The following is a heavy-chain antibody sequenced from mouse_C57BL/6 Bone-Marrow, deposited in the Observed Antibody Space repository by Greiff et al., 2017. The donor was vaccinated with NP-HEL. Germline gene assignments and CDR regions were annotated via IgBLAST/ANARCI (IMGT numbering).Heavy chain of an antibody. J-gene: IGHJ2*01. CDR1: GYTFTSYG. CDR3: ARRGNYGSYYFDY. Sequence: QVQLQQSGAELARPGASVKLSCKASGYTFTSYGISWVKQRPGQGLEWIGEIYPRSGNTYYNEKFKGKATLTADKSSSTAYMELRSLTSEDSAVYFCARRGNYGSYYFDYWGQGTTLTVSS. CDR2: IYPRSGNT. D-gene: IGHD1-1*02. V-gene: IGHV1-81*01.